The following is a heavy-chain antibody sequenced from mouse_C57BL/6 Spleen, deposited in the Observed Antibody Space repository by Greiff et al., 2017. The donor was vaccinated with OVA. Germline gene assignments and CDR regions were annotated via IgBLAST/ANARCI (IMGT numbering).Heavy chain of an antibody. J-gene: IGHJ4*01. Sequence: QVQLQQSGAELVRPGASVTLSCKASGYTFTDYEMHWVKQTPVHGLEWIGAIDPETGGTAYNQKFKGKAILTADKSSSTAYMELRSLTSEASAVYYCTKLGLYAMDYWGQGTSVTVSS. V-gene: IGHV1-15*01. CDR2: IDPETGGT. CDR1: GYTFTDYE. D-gene: IGHD4-1*01. CDR3: TKLGLYAMDY.